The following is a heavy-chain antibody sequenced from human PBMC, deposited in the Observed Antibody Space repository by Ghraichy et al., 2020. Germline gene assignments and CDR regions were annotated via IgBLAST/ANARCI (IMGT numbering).Heavy chain of an antibody. V-gene: IGHV4-59*01. D-gene: IGHD6-19*01. Sequence: SQTLSLTCTVSGGSISSYYWSWIRQPPGKGLEWIGYIYYSGSTNYNPSLKSRVTISVDTSKNQFSLKLSFVTAADTAVYYCASLSSGWYYFDYWGQGTLVTVSS. CDR2: IYYSGST. CDR1: GGSISSYY. CDR3: ASLSSGWYYFDY. J-gene: IGHJ4*02.